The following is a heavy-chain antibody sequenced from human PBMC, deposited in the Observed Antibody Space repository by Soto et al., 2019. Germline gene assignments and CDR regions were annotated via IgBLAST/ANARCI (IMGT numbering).Heavy chain of an antibody. V-gene: IGHV3-30*18. D-gene: IGHD1-26*01. CDR2: ISYDGSNK. Sequence: QVQLVESGGGVVQPGRSLRLSCAASGFTFSSYGMHWVRQAPGKGLVWVAVISYDGSNKYYADSVKGRFTISRDNSKNTLYLQMNSLRAEDTAVYYCANTAGGGGSPFGYWGQGTLVTVSS. CDR1: GFTFSSYG. J-gene: IGHJ4*02. CDR3: ANTAGGGGSPFGY.